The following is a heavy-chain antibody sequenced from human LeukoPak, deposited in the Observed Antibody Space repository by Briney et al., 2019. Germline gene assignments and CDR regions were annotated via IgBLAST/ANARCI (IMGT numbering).Heavy chain of an antibody. CDR2: IYPGDSDT. D-gene: IGHD6-19*01. CDR1: GYSFINYW. V-gene: IGHV5-51*01. J-gene: IGHJ4*02. CDR3: ARKSSGWPGDFNY. Sequence: GESLKISCKGSGYSFINYWIGWVRPMPGKGLEWMGIIYPGDSDTRYSPSFQGQVTISADKSISTAYLQWSSLKASDTAIYYCARKSSGWPGDFNYWGQGTLVTVSS.